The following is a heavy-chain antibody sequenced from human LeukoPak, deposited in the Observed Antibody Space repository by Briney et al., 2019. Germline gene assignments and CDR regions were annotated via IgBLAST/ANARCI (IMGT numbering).Heavy chain of an antibody. J-gene: IGHJ6*03. V-gene: IGHV1-69*13. Sequence: SVKVSCKASGGTFSSYAISWVRQAPGQGLEWMGGIIPIFGTANYAQKFQGRVTITADESTSTAYMELSSLRSEDTAVYYCARKGGGSGSYYYYYYMDVWGKGTTVTISS. CDR3: ARKGGGSGSYYYYYYMDV. CDR2: IIPIFGTA. CDR1: GGTFSSYA. D-gene: IGHD3-10*01.